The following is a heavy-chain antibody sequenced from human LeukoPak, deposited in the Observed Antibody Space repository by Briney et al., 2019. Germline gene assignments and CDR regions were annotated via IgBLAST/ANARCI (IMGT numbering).Heavy chain of an antibody. CDR2: IIPILGIA. CDR1: GGTFSSYT. Sequence: SVKVSCKASGGTFSSYTISWVRQAPGQGVEWMGRIIPILGIANYAQKLQGRVTITADKTTRTDYMEMRRQRYAETDVYYCARDGPYSSCWYGDYYYYMDVWGKGTTVTVSS. CDR3: ARDGPYSSCWYGDYYYYMDV. J-gene: IGHJ6*03. D-gene: IGHD6-19*01. V-gene: IGHV1-69*04.